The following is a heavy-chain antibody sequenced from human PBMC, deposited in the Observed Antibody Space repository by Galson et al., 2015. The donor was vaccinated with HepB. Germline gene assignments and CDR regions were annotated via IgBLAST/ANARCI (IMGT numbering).Heavy chain of an antibody. Sequence: SLRFSCAASGFTFDNYAMHWVRQVPGRGLEWVSGISWNSGYIDYADSVRGRFTISRDNAKNSLYLQMNSLRDEDTALYYCARDTEPIPMFYFAFWGQGTLVTVSS. V-gene: IGHV3-9*01. CDR1: GFTFDNYA. CDR3: ARDTEPIPMFYFAF. CDR2: ISWNSGYI. D-gene: IGHD3-10*02. J-gene: IGHJ4*02.